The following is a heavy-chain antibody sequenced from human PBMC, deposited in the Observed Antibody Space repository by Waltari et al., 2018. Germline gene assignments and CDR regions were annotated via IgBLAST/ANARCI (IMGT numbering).Heavy chain of an antibody. CDR2: MKPNSGNT. CDR1: GYTFTSYD. CDR3: ARGAANYDFWSGSFDY. D-gene: IGHD3-3*01. Sequence: QVQLVQSGAEVKKPGASVKVSCKASGYTFTSYDINWVRQATGQGLEWMGWMKPNSGNTGYAQKFQGRVTMARNTSISTAYMELSRLRSDDTAVYYCARGAANYDFWSGSFDYWGQGTLVTVSS. V-gene: IGHV1-8*01. J-gene: IGHJ4*02.